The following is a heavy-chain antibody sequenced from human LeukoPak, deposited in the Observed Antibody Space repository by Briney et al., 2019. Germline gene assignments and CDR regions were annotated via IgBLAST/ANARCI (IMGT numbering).Heavy chain of an antibody. J-gene: IGHJ3*01. V-gene: IGHV3-53*04. CDR1: GISVSNDY. CDR3: ARDRRGEKDFDV. CDR2: IYADGYT. Sequence: GGSLRLSCAASGISVSNDYMSWVRQAPGKGLEWVSAIYADGYTRDAASVKGRFSISRHNSKNRVYLQMDNLRPEDTAVYCARDRRGEKDFDVWGPGTMVTVSS.